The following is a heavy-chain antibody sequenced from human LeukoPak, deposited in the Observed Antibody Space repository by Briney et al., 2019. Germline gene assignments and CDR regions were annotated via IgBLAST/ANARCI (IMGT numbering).Heavy chain of an antibody. CDR2: IIPIFGTA. CDR3: ARAPSMVRGVPNWFDP. J-gene: IGHJ5*02. V-gene: IGHV1-69*06. Sequence: SVKVSCKASGDSFSSSVFSWVRQVPGQGLEWMGGIIPIFGTANYAQKLQGRVTITVDMSATTVYLEVSSLRSDDTAVYFCARAPSMVRGVPNWFDPWGQGTLITVSS. CDR1: GDSFSSSV. D-gene: IGHD3-10*01.